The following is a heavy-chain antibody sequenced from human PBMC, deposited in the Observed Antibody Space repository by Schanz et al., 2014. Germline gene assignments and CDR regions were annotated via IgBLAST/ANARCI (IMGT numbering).Heavy chain of an antibody. CDR2: IVPIAGIT. Sequence: QVHLVQSGAEVKKPGSSVKVSCKASGGTFSSDTFSWVRQAPGQGLEWMGRIVPIAGITNYAQRFQGRVTITADKSSDTAYKELSVQSSEGAAVYCCARGYGDSPTDFWGQGTLVTVSS. V-gene: IGHV1-69*02. J-gene: IGHJ4*02. D-gene: IGHD4-17*01. CDR1: GGTFSSDT. CDR3: ARGYGDSPTDF.